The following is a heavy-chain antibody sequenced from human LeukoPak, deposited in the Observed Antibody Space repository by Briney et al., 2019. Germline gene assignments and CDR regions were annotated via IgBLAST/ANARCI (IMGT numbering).Heavy chain of an antibody. CDR3: VRLRRNSDTSGYYYYYDF. J-gene: IGHJ4*02. D-gene: IGHD3-22*01. CDR2: ISLRSNYI. V-gene: IGHV3-21*01. CDR1: GYTFSSFS. Sequence: GGSLRLSCAASGYTFSSFSINWVRQAPGKGLEWVSSISLRSNYIYYADSVRGRFTISRDDARDSPYLQMNSLRAEDTAVYYCVRLRRNSDTSGYYYYYDFWGQGTLVTVSS.